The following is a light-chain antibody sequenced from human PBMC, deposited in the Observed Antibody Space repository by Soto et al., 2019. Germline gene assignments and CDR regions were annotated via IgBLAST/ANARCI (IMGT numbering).Light chain of an antibody. Sequence: DVQMTQSPSSLSASVGDRVTITCRASQDINSWLAWYQQKPGNAPKSLIYAASSLQTGVPSRFSVSASGTDFTLTISNLQPEDSATYYCQQYNIYPLTFGGGTKVEIK. CDR2: AAS. CDR1: QDINSW. V-gene: IGKV1D-16*01. J-gene: IGKJ4*01. CDR3: QQYNIYPLT.